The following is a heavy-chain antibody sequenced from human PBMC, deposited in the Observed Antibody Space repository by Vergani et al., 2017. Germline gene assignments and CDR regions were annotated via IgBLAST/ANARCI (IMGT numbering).Heavy chain of an antibody. Sequence: QVQLVESGGGVVQPGGSLRLSCAASGFTFTNYGMHWVRQAPGKGLEWVAFTRYDGIVEYYGDSVRGRFTISRDNSKNTLYLQMNRLRPEDTAVYYCATAGAAYCRGASSYDFFEYWGQGTLVTVAS. D-gene: IGHD2-15*01. CDR1: GFTFTNYG. CDR2: TRYDGIVE. CDR3: ATAGAAYCRGASSYDFFEY. J-gene: IGHJ4*02. V-gene: IGHV3-30*02.